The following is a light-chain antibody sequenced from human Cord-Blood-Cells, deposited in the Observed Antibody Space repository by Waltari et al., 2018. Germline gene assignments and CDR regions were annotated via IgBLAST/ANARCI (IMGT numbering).Light chain of an antibody. V-gene: IGKV3-11*01. Sequence: EIVLTQSPATLSLSPGERATLSCRASQSVSSYLAWYQQKPGQAPRLLIYDASNRVTGIPARFSGRGSGTDFHFTISSLEPEDFAVYYCQQRSNWPLTFGGGTKVEIK. J-gene: IGKJ4*01. CDR3: QQRSNWPLT. CDR1: QSVSSY. CDR2: DAS.